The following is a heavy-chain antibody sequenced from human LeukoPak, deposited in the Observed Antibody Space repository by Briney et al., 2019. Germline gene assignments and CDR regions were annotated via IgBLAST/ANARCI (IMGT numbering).Heavy chain of an antibody. V-gene: IGHV3-48*04. J-gene: IGHJ3*02. CDR1: GFTFSSYS. CDR2: ISDSSRTI. Sequence: GGSLRLSCAASGFTFSSYSMNWVRQAPGKGLEWVSYISDSSRTIYYADSVKGRFTISRDNAKNSLSLQMNSLRAEDTAVYYCAKEGIVDAFDIWGQGTMVTVSS. CDR3: AKEGIVDAFDI. D-gene: IGHD3-16*02.